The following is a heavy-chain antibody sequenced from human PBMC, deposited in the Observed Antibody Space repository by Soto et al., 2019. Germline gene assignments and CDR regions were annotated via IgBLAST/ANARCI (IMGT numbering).Heavy chain of an antibody. D-gene: IGHD6-19*01. Sequence: VQLLQSGAEVTKPGASLKVSCKTSGYNFTTYGVSWVRQAPGQALEWMGWISGHNGHTNYAQTFQVRLTMSTDTSTTTDYMDLRTLKSNATTVYYCTRYHPYSTGYYYFENCGQGTL. CDR3: TRYHPYSTGYYYFEN. CDR1: GYNFTTYG. J-gene: IGHJ4*02. CDR2: ISGHNGHT. V-gene: IGHV1-18*01.